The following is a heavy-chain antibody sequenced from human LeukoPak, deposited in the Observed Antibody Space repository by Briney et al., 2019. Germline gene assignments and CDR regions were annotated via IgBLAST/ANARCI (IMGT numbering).Heavy chain of an antibody. CDR2: INPNSGGT. CDR1: GYTFTDYY. Sequence: ASVKVSCKASGYTFTDYYMHWVLQAPGQGLEWMGWINPNSGGTNYAQKFQGRVTMTRDTSINTAYMELSRLTSDDTAVYYCASGGWYSSSWYGRAFDIWGQGTMVTVSS. CDR3: ASGGWYSSSWYGRAFDI. V-gene: IGHV1-2*02. D-gene: IGHD6-13*01. J-gene: IGHJ3*02.